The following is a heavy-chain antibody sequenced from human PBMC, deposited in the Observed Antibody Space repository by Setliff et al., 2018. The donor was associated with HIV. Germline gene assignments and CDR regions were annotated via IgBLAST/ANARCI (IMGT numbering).Heavy chain of an antibody. J-gene: IGHJ4*02. CDR1: GGSIRSSSYY. CDR3: AIRSRSGGSSNYLDF. Sequence: PSETLSLTCTVSGGSIRSSSYYWGWIRQPPGKGLEWIGSIYYSGSTYYTPSLRSRVTISGDTSKKQFSLKLSSVTAADTAVYYCAIRSRSGGSSNYLDFWGQGTLVTVSS. CDR2: IYYSGST. V-gene: IGHV4-39*07. D-gene: IGHD1-26*01.